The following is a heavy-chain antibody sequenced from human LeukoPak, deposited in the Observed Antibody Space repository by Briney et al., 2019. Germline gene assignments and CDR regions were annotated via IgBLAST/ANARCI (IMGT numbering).Heavy chain of an antibody. J-gene: IGHJ4*02. CDR3: AKGGRIAARHIDY. V-gene: IGHV3-30*18. D-gene: IGHD6-6*01. CDR1: GFTFSSYG. Sequence: GRSLRLSCAASGFTFSSYGMHWVRQAPGKGLEWVAVISYDGSNKYYADSEKGRFTISRDNSKNTLYLQMNSLRAEDTAVYYCAKGGRIAARHIDYWGQGTLVTVSS. CDR2: ISYDGSNK.